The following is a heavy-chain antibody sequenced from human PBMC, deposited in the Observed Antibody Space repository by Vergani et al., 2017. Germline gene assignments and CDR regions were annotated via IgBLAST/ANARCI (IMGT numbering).Heavy chain of an antibody. V-gene: IGHV4-61*02. Sequence: QVQLQESGPGLVKPSQTLSLTCTVSGGSISSGSYYWSWIRQPAGKGLEWIGRIYTSGSTNYNPSLKSRVTISVDTSKNQFSLKLSSVTAADTAVYYCARDPEGGSYSYFDYWGQGTLVTVSS. D-gene: IGHD1-26*01. CDR3: ARDPEGGSYSYFDY. CDR1: GGSISSGSYY. CDR2: IYTSGST. J-gene: IGHJ4*02.